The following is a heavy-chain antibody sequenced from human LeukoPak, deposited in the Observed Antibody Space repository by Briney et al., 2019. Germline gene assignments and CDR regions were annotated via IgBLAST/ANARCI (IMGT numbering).Heavy chain of an antibody. CDR1: GGSVSSGSYY. CDR3: ARAGRAAADNWFDP. J-gene: IGHJ5*02. D-gene: IGHD6-13*01. CDR2: IYYSGST. V-gene: IGHV4-61*01. Sequence: PSETLSLTCTVSGGSVSSGSYYWSWIRQPPGTGLEWIGYIYYSGSTNYNPSLKSRVTISVDTSKNQFSLKLSSVTAADTAVYYCARAGRAAADNWFDPWGQGTLVTVSS.